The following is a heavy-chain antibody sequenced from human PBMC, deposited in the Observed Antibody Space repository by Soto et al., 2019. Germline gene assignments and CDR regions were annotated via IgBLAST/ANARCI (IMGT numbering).Heavy chain of an antibody. CDR1: GFTFGRFT. CDR3: ARDGITFGGD. Sequence: EVHLVEAGGGLVKPGESLTLSCAASGFTFGRFTLNWVRQAPGKGLEWVSSISSSSAYIYYAESVKGRFTISRDNARSTMYLQMNSLILDDTAVYFCARDGITFGGDWGQGTLVAVSS. CDR2: ISSSSAYI. V-gene: IGHV3-21*06. J-gene: IGHJ4*02. D-gene: IGHD3-16*01.